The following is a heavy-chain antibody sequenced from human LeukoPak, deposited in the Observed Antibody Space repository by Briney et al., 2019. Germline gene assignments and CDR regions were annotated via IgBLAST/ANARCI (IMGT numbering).Heavy chain of an antibody. Sequence: GASVKVSCKASGYTFTGHFIFWVRQSPGQRLELMAWINPDTGVTNYAQKFQGRVTVASDTSISTAYLDISRLTSDDTALYYCSREASCDSTSCPQAYWGQGTRVTVSS. D-gene: IGHD2-2*01. V-gene: IGHV1-2*02. CDR3: SREASCDSTSCPQAY. J-gene: IGHJ4*02. CDR1: GYTFTGHF. CDR2: INPDTGVT.